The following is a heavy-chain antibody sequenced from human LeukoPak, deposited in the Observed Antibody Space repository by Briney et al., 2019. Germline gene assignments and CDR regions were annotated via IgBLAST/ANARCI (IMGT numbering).Heavy chain of an antibody. J-gene: IGHJ4*02. V-gene: IGHV3-30*09. D-gene: IGHD3-3*01. Sequence: GGSLRLSCVAFGFTFSSTGLHWVRQAPGKGLEWVAMISPDGTKTFYTDSMKGRLAISRDNSNNTLYLQMNSLRVEDTALYYCATEGEEWTNFDYWGQGTLVIVSS. CDR2: ISPDGTKT. CDR3: ATEGEEWTNFDY. CDR1: GFTFSSTG.